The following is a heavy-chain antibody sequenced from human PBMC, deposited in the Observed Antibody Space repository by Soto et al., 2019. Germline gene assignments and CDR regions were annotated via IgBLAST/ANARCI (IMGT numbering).Heavy chain of an antibody. CDR3: ARARSSWNRWFDY. Sequence: QVQLQQWGAGLLKPSETLSLTCAVYGGSFSGYYWSWIRQPPGKGLEWIGEINHSGSTNYNPSLTSRVTISVDTSKNQFSLKLSSVTAADTAVYYCARARSSWNRWFDYWGQGTLVTVSS. V-gene: IGHV4-34*01. CDR1: GGSFSGYY. D-gene: IGHD6-13*01. J-gene: IGHJ4*02. CDR2: INHSGST.